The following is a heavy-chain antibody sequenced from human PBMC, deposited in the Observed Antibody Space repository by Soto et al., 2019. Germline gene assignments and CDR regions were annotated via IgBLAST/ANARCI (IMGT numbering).Heavy chain of an antibody. CDR1: GFTFSSYG. Sequence: QVQLVESGGGVVQPGRSLRLSCAASGFTFSSYGMHWVRQAPDKGLEWVAVIWYDGSNKYYADSVKGRFTISRDNSKNTLYLQMNSLRAEDTAVYYCARAPPGYDFWSGYLPDYWGQGTLVTVSS. D-gene: IGHD3-3*01. CDR2: IWYDGSNK. CDR3: ARAPPGYDFWSGYLPDY. V-gene: IGHV3-33*01. J-gene: IGHJ4*02.